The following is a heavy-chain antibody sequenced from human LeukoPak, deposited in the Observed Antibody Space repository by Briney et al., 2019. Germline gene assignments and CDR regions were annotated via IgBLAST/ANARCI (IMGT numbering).Heavy chain of an antibody. CDR2: IYPGDSDT. Sequence: ESLKISCRGSGYGFASYWIVWVRQMPGKGLEWMGVIYPGDSDTRYSPSFQGQVTISADKSIRTAYLQWSSLKASDTAMYYCARMSSSARDGTYFDYWGQGTLVTVSS. CDR1: GYGFASYW. J-gene: IGHJ4*02. V-gene: IGHV5-51*01. D-gene: IGHD5-24*01. CDR3: ARMSSSARDGTYFDY.